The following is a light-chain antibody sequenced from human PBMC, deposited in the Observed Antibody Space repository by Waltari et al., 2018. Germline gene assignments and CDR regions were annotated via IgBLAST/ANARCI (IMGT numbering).Light chain of an antibody. V-gene: IGLV3-19*01. J-gene: IGLJ2*01. Sequence: TQDPAVSVAMGQTVRITCQGDCLTRYYASWYQQRPGQAPILVMYERNSRPSGVPDRFSGSSSDDTASLTITGAQAEDEAYYYCHSRDSFDSVGAFGGGTKLTVL. CDR3: HSRDSFDSVGA. CDR1: CLTRYY. CDR2: ERN.